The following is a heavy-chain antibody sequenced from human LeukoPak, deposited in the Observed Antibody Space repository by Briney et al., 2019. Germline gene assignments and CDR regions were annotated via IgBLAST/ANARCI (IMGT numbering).Heavy chain of an antibody. J-gene: IGHJ4*02. CDR1: GFTFTSSA. D-gene: IGHD4-11*01. Sequence: SVKVSCKASGFTFTSSAMQWVRQARGQRLEWIGWIVVGSGNTNYAQKFQERVTMTTDTSTSTAYMELRSLRSDDTAVYYCARDWRLYSNYLDYWGQGTLVTVSS. CDR3: ARDWRLYSNYLDY. V-gene: IGHV1-58*02. CDR2: IVVGSGNT.